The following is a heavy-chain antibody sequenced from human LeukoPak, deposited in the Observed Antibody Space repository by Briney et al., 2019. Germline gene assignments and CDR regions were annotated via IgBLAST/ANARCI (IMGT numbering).Heavy chain of an antibody. J-gene: IGHJ5*02. D-gene: IGHD3/OR15-3a*01. V-gene: IGHV4-59*01. CDR2: IYYSGST. CDR1: GGSISSYY. CDR3: ARFRTHWFDP. Sequence: PSETLSLTCTVSGGSISSYYWSWIRQPPGKGLGWIGYIYYSGSTNYNPSLKSRVTISVDTSKNQFSLKLSSVTAADTAVYYCARFRTHWFDPWGQGTLVTVSS.